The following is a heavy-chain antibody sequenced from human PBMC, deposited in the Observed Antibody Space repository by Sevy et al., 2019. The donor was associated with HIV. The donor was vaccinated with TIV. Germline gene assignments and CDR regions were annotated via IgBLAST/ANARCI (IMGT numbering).Heavy chain of an antibody. CDR2: INHSGST. CDR1: GGSFSGYY. CDR3: ARWQDIVVVPAQVQYYYYGMDV. Sequence: SETLSLTCAVYGGSFSGYYWSWIRQPPGKGLEWIGEINHSGSTNYNPSLKSRVTISVDTSKNQFSLKLSSVTAADTAVYYCARWQDIVVVPAQVQYYYYGMDVWGQGTTVTVSS. J-gene: IGHJ6*02. D-gene: IGHD2-2*01. V-gene: IGHV4-34*01.